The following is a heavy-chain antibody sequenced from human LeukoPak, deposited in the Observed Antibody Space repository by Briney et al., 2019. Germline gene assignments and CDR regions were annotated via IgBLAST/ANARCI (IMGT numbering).Heavy chain of an antibody. CDR1: GFTFSSYA. V-gene: IGHV3-30-3*01. J-gene: IGHJ6*02. CDR2: ISYDGSNK. D-gene: IGHD3-3*01. CDR3: ARDRDFWSGFYYGMDV. Sequence: PGRSLRLSCAASGFTFSSYAMHWVRQAPGKGLEWVAVISYDGSNKYYADSVKGRFTISRDNSKNTLYLQMNSLRAEDTAVYYCARDRDFWSGFYYGMDVWGQGTTVTVSS.